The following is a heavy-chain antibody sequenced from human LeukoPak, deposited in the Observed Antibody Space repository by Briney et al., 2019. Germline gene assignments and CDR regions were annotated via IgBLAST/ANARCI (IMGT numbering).Heavy chain of an antibody. D-gene: IGHD3-10*01. J-gene: IGHJ4*02. CDR3: ARHSSVLLWFGELFDH. V-gene: IGHV4-39*01. Sequence: SETLSLTCTVSGGSISDSRYYWGWIRQPPGKGLEWIGSIYYNGNTYYNPPLKSRVTISAETSKNQFSLKLSSVTAADTAVCYCARHSSVLLWFGELFDHWGQGTLVTVSP. CDR2: IYYNGNT. CDR1: GGSISDSRYY.